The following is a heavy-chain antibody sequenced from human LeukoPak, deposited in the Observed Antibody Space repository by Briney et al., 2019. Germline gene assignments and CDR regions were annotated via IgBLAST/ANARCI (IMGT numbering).Heavy chain of an antibody. CDR2: INHSGST. CDR1: GGSFSGYY. CDR3: ARRSIAVAGTFDY. J-gene: IGHJ4*02. Sequence: SETLSLTCAVYGGSFSGYYWCWIRQPPGKGLEWIGEINHSGSTNYNPSLKSRVTISVDTSKNQFSLKLSSVTAADTAVYYCARRSIAVAGTFDYWGQGTLVTVSS. D-gene: IGHD6-19*01. V-gene: IGHV4-34*01.